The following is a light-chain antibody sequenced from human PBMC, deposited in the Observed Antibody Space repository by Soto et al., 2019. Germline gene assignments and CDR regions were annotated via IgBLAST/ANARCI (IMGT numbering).Light chain of an antibody. V-gene: IGKV3-20*01. Sequence: EIVLTQSPDTLSLSPGERATLSCRASQSVSSSRLAWYQQKPGQAPRLLIYGASTRVSGVPDRFSGSGSGTDFTLEISRVETDDVGIYYCMQSTQLPPTFGQGTRLEIK. CDR2: GAS. J-gene: IGKJ5*01. CDR3: MQSTQLPPT. CDR1: QSVSSSR.